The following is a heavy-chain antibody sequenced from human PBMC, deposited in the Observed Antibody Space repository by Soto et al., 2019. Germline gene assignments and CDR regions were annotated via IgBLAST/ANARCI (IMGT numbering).Heavy chain of an antibody. CDR2: ISSSSSYI. CDR3: ARTFIVARREDWFDP. J-gene: IGHJ5*02. CDR1: GFTFSSYS. D-gene: IGHD2-15*01. V-gene: IGHV3-21*01. Sequence: GGSLRLSCAASGFTFSSYSMNWVRQAPGKGLEWVSSISSSSSYIYYADSVKGRFTISRDNAKNSLYLQMNSLRAEDTAVYYCARTFIVARREDWFDPWGQGTLVTVSS.